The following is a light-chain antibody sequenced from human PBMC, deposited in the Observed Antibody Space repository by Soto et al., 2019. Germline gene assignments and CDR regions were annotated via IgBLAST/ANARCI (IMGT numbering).Light chain of an antibody. CDR1: QSISDS. CDR2: KAS. CDR3: QQYNSYSTWT. Sequence: DIHITQSPSTLSASVGDRVSITCRASQSISDSLAWYQQKPGKAPDLLIYKASSLESGVPSRFSGSGSGTEFTLTISSLQPDDFATYYCQQYNSYSTWTFGQGTKVDI. J-gene: IGKJ1*01. V-gene: IGKV1-5*03.